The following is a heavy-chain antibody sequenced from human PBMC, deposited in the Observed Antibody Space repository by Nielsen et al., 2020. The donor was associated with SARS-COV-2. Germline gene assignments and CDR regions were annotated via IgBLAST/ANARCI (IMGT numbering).Heavy chain of an antibody. V-gene: IGHV3-7*03. Sequence: WMRQPPGKGREWVANIKQDGSEKYYVDSVKGRFTISRDNAKNSLYLQMNSLRAEDTAVYYCARASYGGYYPYYYYYGMDIWGQGTTVTVSS. J-gene: IGHJ6*02. CDR2: IKQDGSEK. D-gene: IGHD3-22*01. CDR3: ARASYGGYYPYYYYYGMDI.